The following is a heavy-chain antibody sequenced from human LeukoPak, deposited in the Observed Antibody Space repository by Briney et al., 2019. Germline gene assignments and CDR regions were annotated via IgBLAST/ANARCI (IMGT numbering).Heavy chain of an antibody. Sequence: GESLKISCKGSGYGFTSYWIGWVRQMPGKGLEWMGIIYPGDSDTRYSPSFQGQVAISADKSISTAYLQWSSLKASDTAMYYCATVVAATPGAFDIWGQGTMVTVSS. J-gene: IGHJ3*02. D-gene: IGHD2-15*01. V-gene: IGHV5-51*01. CDR3: ATVVAATPGAFDI. CDR2: IYPGDSDT. CDR1: GYGFTSYW.